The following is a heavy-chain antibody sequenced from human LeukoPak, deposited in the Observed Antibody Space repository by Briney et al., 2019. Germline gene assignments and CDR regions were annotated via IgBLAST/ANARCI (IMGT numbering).Heavy chain of an antibody. V-gene: IGHV4-39*07. D-gene: IGHD1-1*01. Sequence: SETLSLTCTVSGGSISSSSYYWGWIRQPPGKGLEWIGSIYYSGSTYYNPSLKSRVTISVDTSKNQFSLKLSSVTAADTAVYYCAAQIGTRGIFDIWGQGTMVTFSS. CDR1: GGSISSSSYY. J-gene: IGHJ3*02. CDR3: AAQIGTRGIFDI. CDR2: IYYSGST.